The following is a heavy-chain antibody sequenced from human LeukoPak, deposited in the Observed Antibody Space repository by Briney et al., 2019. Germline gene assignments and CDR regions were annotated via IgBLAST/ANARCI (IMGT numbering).Heavy chain of an antibody. CDR1: GGSISSYY. Sequence: PSETLSLTCTVSGGSISSYYWSWIRQPPGKGLECVGYIYNSGSTNYNPSLKSRVSISVDTSKNQFSLKLSSVTAADTAVYYCARSAIDAFDIWGQGTMVTVSS. CDR3: ARSAIDAFDI. V-gene: IGHV4-59*08. J-gene: IGHJ3*02. CDR2: IYNSGST. D-gene: IGHD6-25*01.